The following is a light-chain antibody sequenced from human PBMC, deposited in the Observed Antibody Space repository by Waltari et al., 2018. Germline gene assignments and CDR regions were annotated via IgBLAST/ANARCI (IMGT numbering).Light chain of an antibody. CDR1: SSGGGSYNL. CDR2: EVN. V-gene: IGLV2-23*02. CDR3: CSYAGSPTFVI. Sequence: QSALTQPASVSGSPGQSITLSCTGTSSGGGSYNLVPWYQQPPGKAPRLMIYEVNKRPSGVSNRFSGSKSGNTASLTISGLQAEDEADYYCCSYAGSPTFVIFGGGSKLTVL. J-gene: IGLJ2*01.